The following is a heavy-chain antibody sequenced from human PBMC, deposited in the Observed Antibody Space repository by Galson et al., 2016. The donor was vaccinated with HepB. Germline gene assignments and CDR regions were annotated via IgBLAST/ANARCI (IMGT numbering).Heavy chain of an antibody. CDR1: GYSFTSYW. D-gene: IGHD6-13*01. V-gene: IGHV5-51*01. J-gene: IGHJ4*02. CDR3: ARVGAAACTEVGDYFDY. Sequence: QSGAEVKKPGESLKISCKGSGYSFTSYWIGWVRQMPGKGLEWMGIIYPGDSDTRYSPSFQGQVTISADKSISTAYLQWSSLKASDTAMYYCARVGAAACTEVGDYFDYWGQGTLVTVSS. CDR2: IYPGDSDT.